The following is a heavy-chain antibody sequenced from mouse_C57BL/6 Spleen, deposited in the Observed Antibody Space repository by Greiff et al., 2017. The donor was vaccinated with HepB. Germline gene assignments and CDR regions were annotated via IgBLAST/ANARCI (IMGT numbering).Heavy chain of an antibody. J-gene: IGHJ2*01. Sequence: VQLQQSGPELVKPGASVKISCKASGYTFTDYYMNWVKQSHGKSLEWIGDINPNNGGTSYNQKFKGKATLTVDKSSSTAYMELRSLTSEDSAVYYCARRAITTVFDYWGQGTTLTVSS. D-gene: IGHD1-1*01. V-gene: IGHV1-26*01. CDR2: INPNNGGT. CDR1: GYTFTDYY. CDR3: ARRAITTVFDY.